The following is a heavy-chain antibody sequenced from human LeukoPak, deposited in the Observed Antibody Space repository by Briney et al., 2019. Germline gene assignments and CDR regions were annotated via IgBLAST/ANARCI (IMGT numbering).Heavy chain of an antibody. CDR1: GFTFSSYA. J-gene: IGHJ6*04. CDR3: ARDQGILTGGYYNAIEV. Sequence: PGRSLSLSCAASGFTFSSYAMHWVRQAPGKGLEWVAVISYDGSNKYYADSVKGRFTISRDNSKNTLYVQMNSLRAEDTAVYYCARDQGILTGGYYNAIEVWGKRTTVTVSS. V-gene: IGHV3-30*04. CDR2: ISYDGSNK. D-gene: IGHD3-9*01.